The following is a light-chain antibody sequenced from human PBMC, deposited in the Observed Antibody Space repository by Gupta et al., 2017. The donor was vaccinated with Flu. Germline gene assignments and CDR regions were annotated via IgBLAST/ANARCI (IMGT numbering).Light chain of an antibody. Sequence: DIVMTQPPDSLAVSLGERATINCKSSQSVLYSSNNKNYLAWYQQKPGQPPKLLIYWASTRESGVPDRFSGRGSGTDFTLTISSLQAEDVAVYYCQQYYSGPRTFGQGTKVEVK. CDR3: QQYYSGPRT. J-gene: IGKJ1*01. V-gene: IGKV4-1*01. CDR1: QSVLYSSNNKNY. CDR2: WAS.